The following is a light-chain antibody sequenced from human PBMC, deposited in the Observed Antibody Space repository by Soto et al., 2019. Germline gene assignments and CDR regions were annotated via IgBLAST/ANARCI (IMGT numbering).Light chain of an antibody. CDR2: GAT. V-gene: IGKV3-15*01. J-gene: IGKJ2*01. CDR1: QGVTSN. CDR3: QQYIMYT. Sequence: EIVMTQSPAAVSVSPGETATRSSMTSQGVTSNLPGYEQKPGQAPSLLIYGATTRATDIPAWFSDSRSGTEFTLTFSLLQSEDFAVYYRQQYIMYTFGQGTKLEIK.